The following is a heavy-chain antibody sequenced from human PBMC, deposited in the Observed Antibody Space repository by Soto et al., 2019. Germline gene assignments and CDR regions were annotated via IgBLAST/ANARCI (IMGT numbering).Heavy chain of an antibody. V-gene: IGHV1-8*01. Sequence: ASVKVSCKASGYTFTSYDINWVRQATGQGIEWMGLMNPNSGNTGYAPKFQGRVTMTRNPSISTAYMELSSLRSEDTAVYYCASCYGSGTNCYAFDIWGQGTMVTVSS. CDR3: ASCYGSGTNCYAFDI. J-gene: IGHJ3*02. CDR1: GYTFTSYD. D-gene: IGHD3-10*01. CDR2: MNPNSGNT.